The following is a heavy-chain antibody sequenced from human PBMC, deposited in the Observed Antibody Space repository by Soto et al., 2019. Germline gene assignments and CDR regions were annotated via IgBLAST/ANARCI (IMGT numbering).Heavy chain of an antibody. D-gene: IGHD3-22*01. Sequence: QVQLVESGGGVVQPGRSLRLSCAASGFTFSSYAMHWVRQAPGKGLEWVAVISYDGSNKYYADSVKGRFTISRDNSKNTLYLQMNSLRAEDTAVYYCARAPSGYYSGGYFDYWGQGTLVTVSS. CDR1: GFTFSSYA. CDR3: ARAPSGYYSGGYFDY. CDR2: ISYDGSNK. V-gene: IGHV3-30-3*01. J-gene: IGHJ4*02.